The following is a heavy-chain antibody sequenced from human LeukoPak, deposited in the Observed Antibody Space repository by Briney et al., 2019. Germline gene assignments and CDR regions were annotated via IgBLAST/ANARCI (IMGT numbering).Heavy chain of an antibody. CDR3: ARQWGRLGFDY. J-gene: IGHJ4*02. CDR2: INHTGST. Sequence: SETLSLTCAVYGGSFSGYYWIWIRQPPGKGLEWIGEINHTGSTNYNPSLKSRVAISVDTSKNQFSLRLSSVTAADTAVYYCARQWGRLGFDYWGQGTLVTVSS. D-gene: IGHD2-8*01. CDR1: GGSFSGYY. V-gene: IGHV4-34*01.